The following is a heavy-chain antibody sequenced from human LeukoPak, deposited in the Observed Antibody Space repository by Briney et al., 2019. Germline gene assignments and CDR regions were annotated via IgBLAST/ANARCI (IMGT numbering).Heavy chain of an antibody. D-gene: IGHD5-12*01. CDR3: VRDGRFEYSHFYYFDY. J-gene: IGHJ4*02. Sequence: ASVKVSCKASGYTFYSYGISRVRQAPGQGLEWMAWISVYNDNRRYAQNFQGRVTLTTDKSTSTAYMELRSLKSDDTATYYCVRDGRFEYSHFYYFDYWGRGTQVTVSS. CDR1: GYTFYSYG. CDR2: ISVYNDNR. V-gene: IGHV1-18*01.